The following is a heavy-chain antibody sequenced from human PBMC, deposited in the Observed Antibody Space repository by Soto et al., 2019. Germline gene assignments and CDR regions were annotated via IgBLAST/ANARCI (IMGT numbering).Heavy chain of an antibody. Sequence: XGTPSLSFAVYGGSFNGYDWSWIRQPPGKGLEWIGEINHSGSTNYNPSLKSRVTISVDTSKNQFSLKLSSVTAADTAVYYCARVGIQIWSYQYYFDYWGQGTLVTVSA. CDR3: ARVGIQIWSYQYYFDY. V-gene: IGHV4-34*01. CDR2: INHSGST. J-gene: IGHJ4*02. D-gene: IGHD5-18*01. CDR1: GGSFNGYD.